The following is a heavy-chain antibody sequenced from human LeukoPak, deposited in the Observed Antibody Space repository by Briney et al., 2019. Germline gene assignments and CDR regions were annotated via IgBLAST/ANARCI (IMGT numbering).Heavy chain of an antibody. Sequence: GGSLRLSCAASGFTFSDYYMSWIRQAPGKGLEWVSYISSSGSSIYYADSVRGRFTISRDNAKNSLYLQMNSLRAEDTAVYYCARVTTGTKVDYWGQGTLVTVPS. CDR1: GFTFSDYY. D-gene: IGHD1-1*01. CDR3: ARVTTGTKVDY. CDR2: ISSSGSSI. J-gene: IGHJ4*02. V-gene: IGHV3-11*04.